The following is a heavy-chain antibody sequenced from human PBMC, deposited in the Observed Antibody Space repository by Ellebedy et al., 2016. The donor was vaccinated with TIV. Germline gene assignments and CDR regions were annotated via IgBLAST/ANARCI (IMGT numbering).Heavy chain of an antibody. CDR2: IKSKTDGGTT. J-gene: IGHJ4*02. Sequence: PGGSLRLSCAASGLTFSDAWMSWARHAPGKGLEWIGRIKSKTDGGTTDYAAPVKGRFTISRDDSKNTLYLEMNSLKTEDTAMYYCTTDSTEYWGQGTLVTVSS. CDR1: GLTFSDAW. CDR3: TTDSTEY. V-gene: IGHV3-15*01.